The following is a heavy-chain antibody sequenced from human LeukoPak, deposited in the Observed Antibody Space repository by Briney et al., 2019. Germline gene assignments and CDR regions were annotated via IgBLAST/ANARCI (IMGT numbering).Heavy chain of an antibody. CDR2: IQHDGNNK. D-gene: IGHD3-9*01. CDR1: GFTFSRYW. CDR3: AKKKPGNCDTFDY. J-gene: IGHJ4*02. V-gene: IGHV3-7*01. Sequence: PGGSLRLSCAASGFTFSRYWMSWVRQAPGKGLEWVANIQHDGNNKHYADSVKGRFTISRDNSKNTLYLQMNRLKAEDTAVYYCAKKKPGNCDTFDYWGQGTLLTVSS.